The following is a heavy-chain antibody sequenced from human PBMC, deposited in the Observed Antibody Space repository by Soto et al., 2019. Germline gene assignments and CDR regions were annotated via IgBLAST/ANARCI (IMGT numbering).Heavy chain of an antibody. Sequence: QVQLQESGPGLVKPSQTLSLTCTVSGGSISSGGYYWSWIRQHPGKGLEWIGYIFYSGSTYYTPSLKSRVTISVDTSKSQFSLKLSSVTAADTAVYYCARVDTSVGATCASNWGQGTRVTVSS. CDR3: ARVDTSVGATCASN. CDR2: IFYSGST. CDR1: GGSISSGGYY. V-gene: IGHV4-31*03. D-gene: IGHD1-26*01. J-gene: IGHJ4*02.